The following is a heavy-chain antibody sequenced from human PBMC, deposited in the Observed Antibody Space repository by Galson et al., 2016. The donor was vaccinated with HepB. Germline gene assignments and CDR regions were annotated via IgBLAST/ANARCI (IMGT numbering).Heavy chain of an antibody. CDR1: GFTFNTYD. CDR2: LSDSRDTT. Sequence: SLRLSCAASGFTFNTYDMSWVRQTPGKGLEWVSALSDSRDTTYYADSVRGRFTISRYNSKTTLYLQIYSLRADDTAVYYCAKGRSTNGGMDVWGQGTTVTVAS. D-gene: IGHD2-8*01. CDR3: AKGRSTNGGMDV. J-gene: IGHJ6*02. V-gene: IGHV3-23*01.